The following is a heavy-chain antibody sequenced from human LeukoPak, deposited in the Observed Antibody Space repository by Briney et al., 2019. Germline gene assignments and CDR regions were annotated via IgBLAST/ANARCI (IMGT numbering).Heavy chain of an antibody. Sequence: GGSLRLSCAASGFTFSSYAMSWVRQAPGKGLEWVSAISGSGGSTYYADSVKGRFTISRDNSKNTLYLQMNSLRAGDTAVYYCAKAGSSWYRYYFDYWGQGTLVTVSS. V-gene: IGHV3-23*01. J-gene: IGHJ4*02. CDR2: ISGSGGST. CDR3: AKAGSSWYRYYFDY. CDR1: GFTFSSYA. D-gene: IGHD6-13*01.